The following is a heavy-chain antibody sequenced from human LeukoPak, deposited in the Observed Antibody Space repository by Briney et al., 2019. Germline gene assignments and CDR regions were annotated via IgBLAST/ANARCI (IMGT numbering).Heavy chain of an antibody. CDR2: ISLSGST. CDR3: ARESHRYGYGFDY. Sequence: SQTLSLTCTVSGGSISSTDYYWGWVRQHPERGLEWIGYISLSGSTYYNPSLKSRVTTSVDTSKRQFSLKLSSVTAADTAVYYCARESHRYGYGFDYWGQGILVTVSS. CDR1: GGSISSTDYY. D-gene: IGHD5-18*01. J-gene: IGHJ4*02. V-gene: IGHV4-31*03.